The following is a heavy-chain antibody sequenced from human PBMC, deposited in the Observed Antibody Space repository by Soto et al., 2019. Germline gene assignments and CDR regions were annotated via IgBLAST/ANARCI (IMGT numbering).Heavy chain of an antibody. J-gene: IGHJ6*02. Sequence: QVQLVQSGAEVKKPGASVKVSCKASGYSFTRHDINWVRQAPGQGLEWMGWINPSSSKTGYAQRLLGRVTMTTDTYTSTGYMELRGMKSEGTAIDYCGREGILFSGVIGCDGMDVWGQGTTVTVPS. V-gene: IGHV1-8*01. CDR2: INPSSSKT. CDR3: GREGILFSGVIGCDGMDV. D-gene: IGHD3-3*01. CDR1: GYSFTRHD.